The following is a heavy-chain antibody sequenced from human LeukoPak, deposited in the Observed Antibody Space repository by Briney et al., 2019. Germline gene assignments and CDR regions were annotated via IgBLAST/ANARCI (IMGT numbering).Heavy chain of an antibody. Sequence: SVKVSCKASGYTFTGYYMHWVRQAPGQGLEWMGWIHPNSGATNYAQKFQGRVTMTRDTSISTAYMELSRLRSDDTAVYFCARGYCTSADCYKHYYYAMDVWGQGTTVTVSS. CDR1: GYTFTGYY. D-gene: IGHD2-2*02. CDR2: IHPNSGAT. CDR3: ARGYCTSADCYKHYYYAMDV. V-gene: IGHV1-2*02. J-gene: IGHJ6*02.